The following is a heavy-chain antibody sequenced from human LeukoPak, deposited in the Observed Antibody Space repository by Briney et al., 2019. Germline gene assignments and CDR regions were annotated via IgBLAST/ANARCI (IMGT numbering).Heavy chain of an antibody. CDR1: GGSISSYY. V-gene: IGHV4-59*08. CDR3: ARPNDGSGSYYYFDY. D-gene: IGHD3-10*01. Sequence: PSETLSLTCTVSGGSISSYYWSWIRQPPGKGLEWIGYIYYSGSTNYNPSLKSRVTISVDTSKNQFSLKLSSVTAADTAVYYCARPNDGSGSYYYFDYWGQGTLVTVSS. CDR2: IYYSGST. J-gene: IGHJ4*02.